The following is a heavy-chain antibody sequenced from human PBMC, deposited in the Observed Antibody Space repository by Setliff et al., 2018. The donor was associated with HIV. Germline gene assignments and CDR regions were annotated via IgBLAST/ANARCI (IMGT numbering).Heavy chain of an antibody. Sequence: ASVKVSCKASGYTFTSYGISWVRQAPGQGLEWMGWISAYNGNTNYAQKLQGRVTMTTDTSTSTAYMELRSLRSDDTAVYYCARDPPLAAAGGPYAFDIGGQGTMVTVSS. CDR2: ISAYNGNT. CDR1: GYTFTSYG. CDR3: ARDPPLAAAGGPYAFDI. D-gene: IGHD6-13*01. J-gene: IGHJ3*02. V-gene: IGHV1-18*01.